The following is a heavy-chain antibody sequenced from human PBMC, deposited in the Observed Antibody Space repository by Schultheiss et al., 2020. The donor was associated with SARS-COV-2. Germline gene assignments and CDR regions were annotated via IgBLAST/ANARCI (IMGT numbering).Heavy chain of an antibody. J-gene: IGHJ6*02. D-gene: IGHD5-24*01. CDR2: IWYDGSNK. CDR1: GFTFSSYG. V-gene: IGHV3-33*01. CDR3: ARDKSYNYGMDV. Sequence: GGSLRLSCAASGFTFSSYGMHWVRQAPGKGLEWVAVIWYDGSNKYYADSVKGRFTISRDNAKNSLYLQINSLRAEDTAVYFCARDKSYNYGMDVWGQGTTVTVSS.